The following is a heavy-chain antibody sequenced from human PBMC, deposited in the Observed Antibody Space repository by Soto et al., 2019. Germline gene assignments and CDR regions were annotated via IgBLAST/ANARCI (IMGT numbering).Heavy chain of an antibody. CDR3: ARASTFGGVIIDY. J-gene: IGHJ4*02. Sequence: QVQLQESGPGLVKPSQTLSLTCTVSGGSISSGGYYWSWIRQHPGKGLEWIGYIYYSGSTYYNPSLKSRVTRSVDTSKNQCSLKLSSVTAADTAVYYCARASTFGGVIIDYWGQGTLVTVSS. CDR1: GGSISSGGYY. D-gene: IGHD3-16*02. V-gene: IGHV4-31*03. CDR2: IYYSGST.